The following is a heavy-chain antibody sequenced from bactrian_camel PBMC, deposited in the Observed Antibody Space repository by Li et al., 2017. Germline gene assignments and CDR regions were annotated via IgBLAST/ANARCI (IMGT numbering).Heavy chain of an antibody. CDR2: IRGKGGT. J-gene: IGHJ6*01. CDR3: AAVRCTLPTGLRISNYYA. Sequence: QVQLVESGGGSVQTGGSLRLSCVASADVYGSNCLGWFRQRPGREPEGVAVIRGKGGTSYRDFAQGRFTISHDNAKNTAYLQMNSLQPEDTAMYYCAAVRCTLPTGLRISNYYAWGQGTQVTVS. V-gene: IGHV3S53*01. D-gene: IGHD1*01. CDR1: ADVYGSNC.